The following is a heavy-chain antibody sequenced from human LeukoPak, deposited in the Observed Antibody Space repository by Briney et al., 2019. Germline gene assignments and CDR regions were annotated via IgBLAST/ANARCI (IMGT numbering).Heavy chain of an antibody. J-gene: IGHJ3*02. CDR1: GFTFSSYA. CDR3: AKDGDYGDYDLSEAFDI. Sequence: GGSLRLSCAASGFTFSSYAMSWVRHAPGKGLEWVSAISGSGGSTYHADSGKGRFPISRDNSKNTLYLQMNSLRAEDTAVYYCAKDGDYGDYDLSEAFDIWGQGTMVTVSS. D-gene: IGHD4-17*01. CDR2: ISGSGGST. V-gene: IGHV3-23*01.